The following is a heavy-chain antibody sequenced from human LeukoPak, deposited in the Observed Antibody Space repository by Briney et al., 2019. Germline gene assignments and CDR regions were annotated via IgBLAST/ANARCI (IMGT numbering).Heavy chain of an antibody. CDR1: GYTFTSYG. J-gene: IGHJ5*02. Sequence: ASVKVSCKAAGYTFTSYGISWVRQAPGQGLEWMGWISAYNGNTNYAQKFQGRVTMTTDTSTSTAYMELRSLRSDDTAVYYCARGRAATQYRRFDPWGQGTLVTVSS. CDR2: ISAYNGNT. D-gene: IGHD6-13*01. V-gene: IGHV1-18*01. CDR3: ARGRAATQYRRFDP.